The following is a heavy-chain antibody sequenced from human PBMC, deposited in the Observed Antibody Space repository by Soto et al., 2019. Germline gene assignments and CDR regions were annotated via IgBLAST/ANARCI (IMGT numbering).Heavy chain of an antibody. J-gene: IGHJ4*02. CDR3: ARESPFPLRLWELSNPYYFDY. CDR1: GFTFSSYS. D-gene: IGHD3-16*02. CDR2: ISSSSSTI. Sequence: GGSLRLSCAASGFTFSSYSMNWVRQAPGKGLEWVSYISSSSSTIYYADSVKGRFTISRDNAKNSLYLQMNSLRDEDTAVYYCARESPFPLRLWELSNPYYFDYWGQGTLVTVSS. V-gene: IGHV3-48*02.